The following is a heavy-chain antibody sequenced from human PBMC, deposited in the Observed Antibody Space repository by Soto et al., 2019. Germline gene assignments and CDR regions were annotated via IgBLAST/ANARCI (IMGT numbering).Heavy chain of an antibody. CDR3: VQTTGWPGFDF. Sequence: EVQLVESGGGLIQPGGSLRLSCAASGFAVSSKYMTWVRQAPGKGLEWVSVIYGGGTTYYADSVKGRFTISRDTSKNTLYLQMNSLRAEDTAVYYCVQTTGWPGFDFWGREPWSPSPQ. V-gene: IGHV3-53*01. CDR2: IYGGGTT. J-gene: IGHJ4*02. CDR1: GFAVSSKY. D-gene: IGHD6-19*01.